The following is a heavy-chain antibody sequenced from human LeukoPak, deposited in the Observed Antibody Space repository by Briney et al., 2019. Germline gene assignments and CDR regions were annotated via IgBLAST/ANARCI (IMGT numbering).Heavy chain of an antibody. Sequence: KPGGSLRLSCAASGFTLSTYNMNWVRQAPGKGLEWVSSISSSSTHIYYADSVKGRFTISRDNAKNSLYLQMNSLRAEDTAVYYCARDYGGEYFQHWGQGTLVTVSS. CDR2: ISSSSTHI. CDR1: GFTLSTYN. D-gene: IGHD4-17*01. J-gene: IGHJ1*01. V-gene: IGHV3-21*01. CDR3: ARDYGGEYFQH.